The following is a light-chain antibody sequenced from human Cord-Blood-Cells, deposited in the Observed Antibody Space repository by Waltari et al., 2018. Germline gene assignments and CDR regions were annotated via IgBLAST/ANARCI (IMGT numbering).Light chain of an antibody. J-gene: IGLJ3*02. CDR3: SSYTSSSTWV. CDR2: DVS. Sequence: QSALTQPASVSGSPRQSITISCTGPSRDVGGYNYVSWYQPHPCKAPKLMIYDVSNRPSGVSNRFSGSKSGNTASLTISGLQAEDEADYYCSSYTSSSTWVFGGGTKLTVL. V-gene: IGLV2-14*01. CDR1: SRDVGGYNY.